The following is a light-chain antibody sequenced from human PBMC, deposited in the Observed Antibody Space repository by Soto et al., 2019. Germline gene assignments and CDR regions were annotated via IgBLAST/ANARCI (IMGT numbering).Light chain of an antibody. Sequence: QSVLTQPASVSGSPGQSITISCTGSSSDVGSSKFVSWYQQHPGKAPKVMIYDVTNRPSGVSDRFSGSKSGNTASLTISGLQAEDEADYYCLSYTRSSTWVFGGGTKLTVL. V-gene: IGLV2-14*03. CDR2: DVT. CDR1: SSDVGSSKF. J-gene: IGLJ3*02. CDR3: LSYTRSSTWV.